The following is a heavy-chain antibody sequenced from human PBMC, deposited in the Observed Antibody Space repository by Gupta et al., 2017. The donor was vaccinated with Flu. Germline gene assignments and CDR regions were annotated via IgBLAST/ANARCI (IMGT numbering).Heavy chain of an antibody. V-gene: IGHV1-2*02. CDR3: TTSSKDIVTTLTLSGSVPNDF. CDR2: IYPNSGGA. J-gene: IGHJ3*01. D-gene: IGHD5-12*01. CDR1: GYTFTGYY. Sequence: QVHLVQSGAEVKTPGASVKVSCKTSGYTFTGYYIHWVRQAPGQGLEWMGCIYPNSGGANYAPEFQGRVAMTSDTSISTAYMEMSRLSSDDTAVYYCTTSSKDIVTTLTLSGSVPNDFWGQGTMVIVSS.